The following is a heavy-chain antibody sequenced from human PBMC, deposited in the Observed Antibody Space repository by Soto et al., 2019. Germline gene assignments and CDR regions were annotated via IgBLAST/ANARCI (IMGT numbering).Heavy chain of an antibody. Sequence: QVQLVQSGAEVKKPGSSVKVSCKTCGGTFSSHALTWLRQAPGQGHEWMGGIIPMFGTTYTSQKFQGRVAISADETTSTLELSSLRSEDTAVYFCARCDVCYPGGDDAFDLWGQGTTVIVSS. CDR2: IIPMFGTT. V-gene: IGHV1-69*01. D-gene: IGHD2-21*02. J-gene: IGHJ3*01. CDR3: ARCDVCYPGGDDAFDL. CDR1: GGTFSSHA.